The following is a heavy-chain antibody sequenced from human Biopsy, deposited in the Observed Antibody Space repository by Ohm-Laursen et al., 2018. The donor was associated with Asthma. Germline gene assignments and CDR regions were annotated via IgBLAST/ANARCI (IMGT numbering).Heavy chain of an antibody. CDR2: HDHEEGGT. CDR3: ASDFPKDYVRYNFQF. D-gene: IGHD4-17*01. CDR1: GGTFSNFA. V-gene: IGHV1-24*01. Sequence: ASVKVSCKAPGGTFSNFAISWVRQAPGQGLEWMGGHDHEEGGTVNARRFQGRVAMTEDTSTGTAYMELSSLSSDDTAVYYCASDFPKDYVRYNFQFWGQGTLVTVSS. J-gene: IGHJ4*02.